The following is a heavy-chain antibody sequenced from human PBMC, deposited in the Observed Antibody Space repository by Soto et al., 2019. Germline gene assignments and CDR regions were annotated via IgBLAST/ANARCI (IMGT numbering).Heavy chain of an antibody. J-gene: IGHJ4*02. Sequence: QITLKEAGPTLVKPTQTLTLTCTFSGFSLSARGVGVGWIRQPPGNALEWLALIYWNDDKRYSPSLQSRLTITKDASKNQVVFSMTNVDPADTATYYCAHSPWGAAPDYWGQGTLVTVSS. D-gene: IGHD3-16*01. CDR3: AHSPWGAAPDY. CDR2: IYWNDDK. CDR1: GFSLSARGVG. V-gene: IGHV2-5*01.